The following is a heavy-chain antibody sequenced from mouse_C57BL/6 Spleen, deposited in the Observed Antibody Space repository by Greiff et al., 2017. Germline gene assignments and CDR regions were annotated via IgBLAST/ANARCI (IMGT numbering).Heavy chain of an antibody. CDR3: ARSPYSYGSSYVDY. J-gene: IGHJ2*01. CDR2: INPSNGGT. D-gene: IGHD1-1*01. CDR1: GYTFTSYW. Sequence: QVQLQQPGPELVKPGASVKLSCTASGYTFTSYWMHWVKQRPGQGLEWIGNINPSNGGTNYNEKFKSKATLTVDKSSSTAYMQLSSLTSEDSAVYYCARSPYSYGSSYVDYWGQGTTLTVSS. V-gene: IGHV1-53*01.